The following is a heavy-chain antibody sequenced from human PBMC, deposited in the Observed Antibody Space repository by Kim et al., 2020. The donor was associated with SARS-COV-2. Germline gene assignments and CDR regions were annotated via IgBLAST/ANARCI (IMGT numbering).Heavy chain of an antibody. CDR1: GYTFTNHA. Sequence: ASVKVSCKASGYTFTNHAINWVRQAPGQGLEWMGWIDTNTGNPTYAQGFTGRFVFSLDTSVTTAYLQIGSLKAADTAVYYCARDYCTNTSCFYPWGLG. V-gene: IGHV7-4-1*01. CDR3: ARDYCTNTSCFYP. D-gene: IGHD2-2*01. CDR2: IDTNTGNP. J-gene: IGHJ5*02.